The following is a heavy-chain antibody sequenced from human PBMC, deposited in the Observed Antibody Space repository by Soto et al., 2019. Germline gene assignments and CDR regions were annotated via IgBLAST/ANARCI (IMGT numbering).Heavy chain of an antibody. CDR3: AKSSGTASGYDNFDY. Sequence: GGSLRLSCAASGFTFSSYGMHWVRQAPGKGLEWVAVISYDGSNKYYADSVKGRFTISRDNSKNTLYLQMNSLRAEDTAVYYCAKSSGTASGYDNFDYWGQGTLVTVSS. V-gene: IGHV3-30*18. D-gene: IGHD5-12*01. CDR1: GFTFSSYG. CDR2: ISYDGSNK. J-gene: IGHJ4*02.